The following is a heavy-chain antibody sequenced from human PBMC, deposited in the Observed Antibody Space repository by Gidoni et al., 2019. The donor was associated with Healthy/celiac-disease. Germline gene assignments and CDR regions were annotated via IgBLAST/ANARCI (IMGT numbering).Heavy chain of an antibody. V-gene: IGHV4-59*01. CDR3: ARVWARATHAFDI. CDR2: IYYSGST. Sequence: QVQLQESGPGLVKPSETLSLTCTVSGGSISSYYWSWIRQPPGKGLEWIGYIYYSGSTNYNPSLKSRVTISVDTSKNQFSLKLSSVTAADTAVYYCARVWARATHAFDIWGQGTMVTVSS. CDR1: GGSISSYY. D-gene: IGHD1-26*01. J-gene: IGHJ3*02.